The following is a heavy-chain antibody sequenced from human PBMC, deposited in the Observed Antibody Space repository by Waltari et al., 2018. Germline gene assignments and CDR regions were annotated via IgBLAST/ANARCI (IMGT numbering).Heavy chain of an antibody. CDR3: ASDAAAGTNDAFDI. D-gene: IGHD6-25*01. CDR1: GGTFSSYA. J-gene: IGHJ3*02. V-gene: IGHV1-69*04. CDR2: IIPILGIA. Sequence: QVQLVQSGAEVKKPGSSVKVSCKASGGTFSSYAISWVRQAPGQGLEWMGRIIPILGIANYAQKFQGRVTITADKSTSTAYMELSSLRSEDTAVYYCASDAAAGTNDAFDIWGQGTMVTVSS.